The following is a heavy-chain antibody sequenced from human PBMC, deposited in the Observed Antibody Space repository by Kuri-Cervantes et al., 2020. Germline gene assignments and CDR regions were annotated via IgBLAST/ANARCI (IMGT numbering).Heavy chain of an antibody. V-gene: IGHV3-30-3*01. CDR2: ISFDEVNK. D-gene: IGHD6-19*01. CDR3: ARDPNSSGRDADNWFDP. Sequence: GGSLRLSCAASGFIFSSYAMFWVRQAPGKGLEWVAVISFDEVNKYYADSVRGRFTISRDNSKNTLYLQMNSLRDEDTAVYHCARDPNSSGRDADNWFDPWGQGTLVTVSS. CDR1: GFIFSSYA. J-gene: IGHJ5*02.